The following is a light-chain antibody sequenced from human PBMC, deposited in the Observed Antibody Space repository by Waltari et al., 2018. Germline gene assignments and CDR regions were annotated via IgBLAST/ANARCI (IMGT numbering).Light chain of an antibody. J-gene: IGKJ1*01. Sequence: DIQMTQSTSTLSASVGDRVIITCRASQSISTWLAWYQQKPGKAPKLLIFAASSLQTGVPSRFSGSGSGTEFTLTINSLQPDDFATYYCQHYNAYRTFGQGTKVEIK. CDR3: QHYNAYRT. V-gene: IGKV1-5*01. CDR1: QSISTW. CDR2: AAS.